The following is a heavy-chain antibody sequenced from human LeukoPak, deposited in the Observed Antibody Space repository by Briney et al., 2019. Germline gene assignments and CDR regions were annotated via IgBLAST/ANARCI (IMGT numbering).Heavy chain of an antibody. D-gene: IGHD3-22*01. CDR3: AREGIEGIVVVLDY. CDR2: IKQDGSEK. V-gene: IGHV3-7*01. J-gene: IGHJ4*02. Sequence: GGSLRLSCAASGFTFSSYWMSWVRQAPGKGLEWVANIKQDGSEKYYVDSVKGRFTISRDNAKNSLYLQMNSLRAEDTAVYYCAREGIEGIVVVLDYWGQGTLVTVSS. CDR1: GFTFSSYW.